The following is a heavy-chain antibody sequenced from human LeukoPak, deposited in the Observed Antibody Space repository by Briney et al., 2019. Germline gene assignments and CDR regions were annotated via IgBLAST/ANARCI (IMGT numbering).Heavy chain of an antibody. D-gene: IGHD3-22*01. CDR1: GGSISSGGYY. Sequence: SETLSLTCTVSGGSISSGGYYWSWICQPAGKGLEWIGRIYTSGSTNYNPSLKSRVAISVDTSKNQFSLKLSSVTAADTAVYYCARGTYYYDSSGYPFDYWGQGTLVTVSS. V-gene: IGHV4-61*02. CDR2: IYTSGST. CDR3: ARGTYYYDSSGYPFDY. J-gene: IGHJ4*02.